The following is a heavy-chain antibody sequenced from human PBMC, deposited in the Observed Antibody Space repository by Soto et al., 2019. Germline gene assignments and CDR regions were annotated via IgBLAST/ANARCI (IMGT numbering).Heavy chain of an antibody. Sequence: CGSLRHCCAASGFTFSGHGMSWVRKAPGKGLEWVSAISGSGGSTYYADSVKGRFTISRDNSKNTLYLQMNSLRAEDTAVYYCAKYLEVGYWNDVGNWFDLWGQGTLVTV. CDR1: GFTFSGHG. V-gene: IGHV3-23*01. CDR2: ISGSGGST. CDR3: AKYLEVGYWNDVGNWFDL. D-gene: IGHD1-1*01. J-gene: IGHJ5*02.